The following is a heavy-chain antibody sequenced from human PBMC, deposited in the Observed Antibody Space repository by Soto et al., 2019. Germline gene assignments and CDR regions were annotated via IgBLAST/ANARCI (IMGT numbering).Heavy chain of an antibody. CDR1: GGSFSGYY. J-gene: IGHJ4*02. D-gene: IGHD4-17*01. CDR2: INHSGST. Sequence: SETLSLTCAVYGGSFSGYYWSWIRQPPGKGLEWIGEINHSGSTNYNPSLKSRVTISVDTSKNQFSLKLSSVTAADTAVYYCARGKYYGDYALYYWGQGTLVTVSS. CDR3: ARGKYYGDYALYY. V-gene: IGHV4-34*01.